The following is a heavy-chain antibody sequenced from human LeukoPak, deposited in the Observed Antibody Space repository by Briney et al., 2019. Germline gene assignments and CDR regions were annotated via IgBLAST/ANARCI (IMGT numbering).Heavy chain of an antibody. J-gene: IGHJ4*02. CDR2: IGGGGDTT. CDR3: ARIQAHLIDY. CDR1: GFMFRMFG. Sequence: PGGSLRLSCEASGFMFRMFGMIWIRQAPGKGLEWASAIGGGGDTTYYADSVKGRFTISRDNSRNTVSLQMDSLRAEDTAIYYCARIQAHLIDYWGQGTLVTVSS. V-gene: IGHV3-23*01.